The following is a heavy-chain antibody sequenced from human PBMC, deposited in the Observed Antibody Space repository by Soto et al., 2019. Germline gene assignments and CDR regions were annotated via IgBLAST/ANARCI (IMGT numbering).Heavy chain of an antibody. CDR1: GFTASSNY. V-gene: IGHV3-66*01. J-gene: IGHJ3*02. D-gene: IGHD2-15*01. CDR2: TYSGGYT. Sequence: GSLRLSCATSGFTASSNYMNWVRQAPGKGLEWVSLTYSGGYTDYADSVKGRFTISRDNSKNTLDLQMSSLRAEDTAVYYCARSVVVTLGDALDIWGQGTMVTVSS. CDR3: ARSVVVTLGDALDI.